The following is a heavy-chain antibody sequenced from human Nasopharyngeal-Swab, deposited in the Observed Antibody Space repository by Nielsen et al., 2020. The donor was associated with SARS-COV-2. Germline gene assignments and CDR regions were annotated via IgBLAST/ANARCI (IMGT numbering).Heavy chain of an antibody. CDR2: IYHSGRT. J-gene: IGHJ4*02. V-gene: IGHV4-4*02. CDR1: GGSIRSSKW. CDR3: ARVSGCYYDSSGYYYFDY. D-gene: IGHD3-22*01. Sequence: LETLSLTCDVFGGSIRSSKWWSWVRQHRGKGMEWIGEIYHSGRTNYNPSFKSRVTISVDKSKNQFSLKLSSVTAADTAVYYCARVSGCYYDSSGYYYFDYWGQGTLVTVSS.